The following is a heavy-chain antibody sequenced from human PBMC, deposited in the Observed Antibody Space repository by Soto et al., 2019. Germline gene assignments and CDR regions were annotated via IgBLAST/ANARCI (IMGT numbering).Heavy chain of an antibody. D-gene: IGHD2-2*02. CDR3: ARGTPVPAAIGWFDP. J-gene: IGHJ5*02. Sequence: SVELCSKDCRGTFGSCSMSWLHQSNRQGLEWMGGIIPIFGTANYAQKFQGRVTITADESTSTAYMELSSLRSEDTAVYYCARGTPVPAAIGWFDPWGQGTLVTVSS. V-gene: IGHV1-69*01. CDR1: RGTFGSCS. CDR2: IIPIFGTA.